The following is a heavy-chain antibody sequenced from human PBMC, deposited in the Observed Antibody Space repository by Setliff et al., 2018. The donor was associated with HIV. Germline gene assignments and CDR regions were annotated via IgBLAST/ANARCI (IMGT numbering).Heavy chain of an antibody. V-gene: IGHV3-20*04. CDR3: ARVDCSGGTCYSANYYYYYAMDV. Sequence: GSLRLSCAASGFTFEDYAMSWVRQVPGKRLEWISGINWNGGNKGYGDSVKGRFTISRDNAKNFLYLQMNSPRAEDTALYYCARVDCSGGTCYSANYYYYYAMDVWGQGTTVTVSS. J-gene: IGHJ6*02. D-gene: IGHD2-15*01. CDR1: GFTFEDYA. CDR2: INWNGGNK.